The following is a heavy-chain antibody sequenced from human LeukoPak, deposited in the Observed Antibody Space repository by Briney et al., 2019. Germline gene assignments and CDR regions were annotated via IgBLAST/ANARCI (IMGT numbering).Heavy chain of an antibody. CDR1: AGSINSDDYY. J-gene: IGHJ3*02. D-gene: IGHD3-22*01. CDR3: ARGIGTSYESSRDAFDI. V-gene: IGHV4-61*02. Sequence: SQTLSLTCTVSAGSINSDDYYWSWIRQPAGKGLEWIGRIYSPGTNYNYNPSLKSRVTISIDTSKNQFSLKLTSVTAGDAAVYYCARGIGTSYESSRDAFDIWGQGTMVTVSS. CDR2: IYSPGT.